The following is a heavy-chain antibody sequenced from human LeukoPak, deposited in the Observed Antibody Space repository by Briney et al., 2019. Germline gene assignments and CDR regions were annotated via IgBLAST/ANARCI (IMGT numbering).Heavy chain of an antibody. CDR3: AREYLYDFWSGYVLGYFDY. V-gene: IGHV3-21*01. Sequence: PGGSLRLSCAASGFTFSSYSMNWVRQAPGKGLEWVSSISSSSSYIYYADSVKGRFTISRDNAKNSLYLQMNSLRAEDTAVYYCAREYLYDFWSGYVLGYFDYWGQGTLVTVSS. CDR2: ISSSSSYI. CDR1: GFTFSSYS. J-gene: IGHJ4*02. D-gene: IGHD3-3*01.